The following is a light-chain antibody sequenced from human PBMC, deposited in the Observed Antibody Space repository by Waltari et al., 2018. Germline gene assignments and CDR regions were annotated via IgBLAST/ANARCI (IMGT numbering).Light chain of an antibody. Sequence: DIVMTQTPLSSAVTLGQPASISCRSSQNLVHSDGNTYLSWLQQRPGQPPRLLIYRVSNLFPGVPDRVRGSGAGTDFTLKISRVEAEDVGIYYCLQATQFRTFGQGTKVEIK. CDR2: RVS. CDR1: QNLVHSDGNTY. V-gene: IGKV2-24*01. CDR3: LQATQFRT. J-gene: IGKJ1*01.